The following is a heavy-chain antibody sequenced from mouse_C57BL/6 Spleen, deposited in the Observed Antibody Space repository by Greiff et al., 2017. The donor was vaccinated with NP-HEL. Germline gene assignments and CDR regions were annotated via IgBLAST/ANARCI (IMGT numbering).Heavy chain of an antibody. V-gene: IGHV1-72*01. CDR3: ARGDTTVPYYFDY. CDR2: IDPNSGGT. CDR1: GYTFTSYW. Sequence: QVQLQQPGAELVKPGASVKLSCKASGYTFTSYWMHWVKQRPGRGLEWIGRIDPNSGGTKYNEKFKSKATLTVDTPSSTAYMQLRSLTSEDSAVDYCARGDTTVPYYFDYWGQGTTLTVSS. J-gene: IGHJ2*01. D-gene: IGHD1-1*01.